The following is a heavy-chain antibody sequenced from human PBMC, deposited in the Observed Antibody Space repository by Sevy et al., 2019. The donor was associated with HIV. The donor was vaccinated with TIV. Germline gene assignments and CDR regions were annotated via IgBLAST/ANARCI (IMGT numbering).Heavy chain of an antibody. Sequence: GGSLRLSCAGSGFTFGNYAMYWVRQSPGKGLEWVSGISWNSGSMGYADAVEGRFTISRDNAKNSLHLEMNSLRPEVTALYYCAKGVSGGDSGAAFDYWGQGTRVTVSS. CDR1: GFTFGNYA. CDR2: ISWNSGSM. D-gene: IGHD2-21*02. V-gene: IGHV3-9*01. J-gene: IGHJ4*02. CDR3: AKGVSGGDSGAAFDY.